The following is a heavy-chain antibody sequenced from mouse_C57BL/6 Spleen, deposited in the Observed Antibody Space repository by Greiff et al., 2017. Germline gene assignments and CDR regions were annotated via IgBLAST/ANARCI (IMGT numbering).Heavy chain of an antibody. D-gene: IGHD2-5*01. CDR2: ILPGSGST. CDR1: GYTFTGYW. V-gene: IGHV1-9*01. Sequence: QVHVKQSGAELMKPGASVKLSCKATGYTFTGYWIEWVKQRPGHGLEWIGEILPGSGSTNYNEKFKGKATFTADTSSNTAYRQLSSLTTEDSAIYYCARGGATYYSNYGGYFDVWGTGTTVTVSS. J-gene: IGHJ1*03. CDR3: ARGGATYYSNYGGYFDV.